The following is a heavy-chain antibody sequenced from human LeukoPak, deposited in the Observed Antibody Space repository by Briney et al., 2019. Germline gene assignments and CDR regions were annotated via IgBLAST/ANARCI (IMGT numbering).Heavy chain of an antibody. Sequence: PGGSLRLSCAASGFTFRSFAMSWVRQAPGKGLEWVASISGSGDNTLYADSVKGRFTISRDNSKNTLSLQMNSLRVEDTAVYYCAKAGDDSPNWGQGTLVTVSS. CDR1: GFTFRSFA. D-gene: IGHD3-22*01. CDR3: AKAGDDSPN. J-gene: IGHJ4*02. CDR2: ISGSGDNT. V-gene: IGHV3-23*01.